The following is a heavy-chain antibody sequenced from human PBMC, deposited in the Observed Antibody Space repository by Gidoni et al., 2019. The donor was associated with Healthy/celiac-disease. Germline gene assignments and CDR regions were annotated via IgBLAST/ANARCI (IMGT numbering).Heavy chain of an antibody. D-gene: IGHD3-3*01. CDR1: GFTFCSYR. CDR3: ARALRSIFGVVVADDAFDI. V-gene: IGHV3-48*02. J-gene: IGHJ3*02. CDR2: ISSSSSTI. Sequence: EVQLVESGGGLVQPGGSLRLSCAASGFTFCSYRMNWVRQAPGKGLEWVSYISSSSSTIYYADSVKGRFTISRDNAKNSLYLQMNSLRDEDTAVYYCARALRSIFGVVVADDAFDIWGQGTMVTVSS.